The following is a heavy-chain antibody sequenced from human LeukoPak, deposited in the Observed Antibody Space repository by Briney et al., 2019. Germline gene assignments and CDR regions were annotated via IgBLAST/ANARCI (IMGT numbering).Heavy chain of an antibody. V-gene: IGHV4-30-4*01. D-gene: IGHD3-22*01. Sequence: SQTLSLTCTVSGGSISSGDYYWSWIRQPPGKGLEWIAYMYYSGSTYYNPSLKSRVTVSADMSKNQLSLKLSSVTAADTAVYYCARPYYYDSRIDPWGQGILVTVSS. CDR1: GGSISSGDYY. CDR3: ARPYYYDSRIDP. CDR2: MYYSGST. J-gene: IGHJ5*02.